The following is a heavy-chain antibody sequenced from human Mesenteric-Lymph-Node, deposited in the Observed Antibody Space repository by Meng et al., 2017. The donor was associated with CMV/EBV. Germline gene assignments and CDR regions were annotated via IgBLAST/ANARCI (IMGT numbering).Heavy chain of an antibody. J-gene: IGHJ4*02. Sequence: LSLTCTDSGGSIGSGDYYWSWSRQHIEKGMEWIGYMYYRGRTYYNASHKSRVTISVDTSKNQVSMKLSSMTAADAAEYYGASGGYLIWGQGTLVTVSS. D-gene: IGHD3-16*01. CDR3: ASGGYLI. CDR1: GGSIGSGDYY. V-gene: IGHV4-30-4*08. CDR2: MYYRGRT.